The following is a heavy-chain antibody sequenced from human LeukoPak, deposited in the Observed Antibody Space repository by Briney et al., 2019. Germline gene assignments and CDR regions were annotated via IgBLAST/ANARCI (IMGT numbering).Heavy chain of an antibody. CDR3: ARVVPAARAFDP. Sequence: GASVKVSCKASGYTFTGYYMHWVRQAPGQGLEWMGWINPNSGGTNYAQKFQGRVTMTRDTYISTAYMELSRLRSDDTAVYYCARVVPAARAFDPWGQGTLVTVSS. D-gene: IGHD2-2*01. J-gene: IGHJ5*02. V-gene: IGHV1-2*02. CDR1: GYTFTGYY. CDR2: INPNSGGT.